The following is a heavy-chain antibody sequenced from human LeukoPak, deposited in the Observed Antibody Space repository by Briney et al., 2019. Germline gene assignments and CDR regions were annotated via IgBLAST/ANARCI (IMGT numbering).Heavy chain of an antibody. J-gene: IGHJ3*02. CDR1: GFSFSSYA. CDR2: ITGSDGRT. V-gene: IGHV3-23*01. D-gene: IGHD2-21*01. Sequence: GGSLRLSCAASGFSFSSYAMSWVRQAPGKGLEWVSYITGSDGRTWYPDSVKGRLTISRDNPKNMLYLQMNNLRAEDTAVYYCARDRRFPDDVFDIWGQGTMVTVSS. CDR3: ARDRRFPDDVFDI.